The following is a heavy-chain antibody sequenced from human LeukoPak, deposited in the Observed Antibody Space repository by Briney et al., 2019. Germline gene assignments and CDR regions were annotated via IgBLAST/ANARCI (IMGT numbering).Heavy chain of an antibody. CDR2: IIPIFGTA. CDR3: ARDGGDIVVVPAATDYYYYYMDV. J-gene: IGHJ6*03. D-gene: IGHD2-2*01. Sequence: SVKLSCKASGGTFSSYAISWVRQAPGQGLEWMGGIIPIFGTAYYAQKFQGRVAITTDESRSTAYMELSSLRSEDTAVYYCARDGGDIVVVPAATDYYYYYMDVWGKGTTVTVSS. V-gene: IGHV1-69*05. CDR1: GGTFSSYA.